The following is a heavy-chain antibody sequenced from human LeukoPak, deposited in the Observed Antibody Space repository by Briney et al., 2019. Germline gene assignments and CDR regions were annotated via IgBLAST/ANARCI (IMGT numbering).Heavy chain of an antibody. V-gene: IGHV4-39*02. J-gene: IGHJ4*02. Sequence: SETLSLTCTVSGGSISSSSYYWGWIRQPPGKGLEWIGEINHSGDTNYNPSLKSRITISVDTSQNLVSLNLTSVTAADTAVYYCHLVRGGGYFDYWGQGTLVIVSS. CDR3: HLVRGGGYFDY. CDR2: INHSGDT. D-gene: IGHD3-10*01. CDR1: GGSISSSSYY.